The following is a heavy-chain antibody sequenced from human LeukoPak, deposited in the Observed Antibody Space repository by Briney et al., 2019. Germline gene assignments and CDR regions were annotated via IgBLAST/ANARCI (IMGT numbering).Heavy chain of an antibody. CDR1: GGSFSGYY. D-gene: IGHD3-16*01. V-gene: IGHV4-34*01. J-gene: IGHJ5*02. CDR2: INHGGST. CDR3: AALGVRFP. Sequence: SETLSLTCGVYGGSFSGYYWSWLRQSPGKGLEWIGEINHGGSTNYNPSLKSRVTISVDTSKNQFSLELNSVTAADTAVYYCAALGVRFPWGQGTLVTVSS.